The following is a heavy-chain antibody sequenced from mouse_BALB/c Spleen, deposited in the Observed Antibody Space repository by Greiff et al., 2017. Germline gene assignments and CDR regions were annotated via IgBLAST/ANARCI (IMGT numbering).Heavy chain of an antibody. CDR3: ARGGYGYDAMDY. CDR1: GYTFTSYW. Sequence: VQLQQSGAELARPGASVKLSCKASGYTFTSYWMQWVKQRPGQGLEWIGTIYPGDGDTRYTQKFKGKATLTADKSSSTAYMQLSSLTSEDSAVYFCARGGYGYDAMDYWGQGTSVTVSS. J-gene: IGHJ4*01. V-gene: IGHV1-87*01. D-gene: IGHD2-10*02. CDR2: IYPGDGDT.